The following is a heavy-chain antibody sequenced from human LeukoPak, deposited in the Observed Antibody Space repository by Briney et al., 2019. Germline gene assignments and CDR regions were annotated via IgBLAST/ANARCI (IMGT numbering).Heavy chain of an antibody. Sequence: GASVKVSFKASGYTFTHYYMHWVRQAPGQGPEWKGWNNPNSRGTNYAQKFQGRVTMTRDTSISTAYMGLSRLRSDDTAVYYCARGGVSSSWYETDYYYYYGMDVWGQGTTVTVSS. V-gene: IGHV1-2*02. D-gene: IGHD6-13*01. CDR1: GYTFTHYY. J-gene: IGHJ6*02. CDR3: ARGGVSSSWYETDYYYYYGMDV. CDR2: NNPNSRGT.